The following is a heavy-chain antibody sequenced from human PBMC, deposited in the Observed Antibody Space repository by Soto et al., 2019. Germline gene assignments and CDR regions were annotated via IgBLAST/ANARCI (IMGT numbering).Heavy chain of an antibody. D-gene: IGHD1-26*01. Sequence: GSLRLSCAASGFTFSSYSMNWVRQAPGKGLEWVSYISSSSSTIYYADSVKGRFTISRDNAKNSLYLQMNSLRAEDTAVYYCAREEGLLNWFAPWGQGTLVPVSS. V-gene: IGHV3-48*01. CDR3: AREEGLLNWFAP. J-gene: IGHJ5*02. CDR1: GFTFSSYS. CDR2: ISSSSSTI.